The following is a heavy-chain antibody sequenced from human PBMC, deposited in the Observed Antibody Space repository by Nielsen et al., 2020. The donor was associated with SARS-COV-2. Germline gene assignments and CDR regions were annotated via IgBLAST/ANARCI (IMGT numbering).Heavy chain of an antibody. Sequence: SETLSLTCSVHGGSFTDYYWTWVRQPPGRGLEWIGNHLADYNPSLENRVTISVDTSKNEVFLHLTSVTAADTATYFCAGEDPRGDSSRMEVWGQGTTVIVSS. J-gene: IGHJ6*02. CDR3: AGEDPRGDSSRMEV. CDR1: GGSFTDYY. V-gene: IGHV4-59*01. D-gene: IGHD6-6*01. CDR2: NHLA.